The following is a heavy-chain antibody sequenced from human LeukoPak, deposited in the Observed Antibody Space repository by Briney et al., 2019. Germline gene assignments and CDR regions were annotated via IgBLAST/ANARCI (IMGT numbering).Heavy chain of an antibody. Sequence: GGSLRLSCAASGFTFSSYGMHWVRQAPGKGLEWVAFIRYDGSNKYYADSVKGRFTISRDNSKNTLYLQMNSLRAEDTAVYYCAKDLVRDFWSGYPDYWGQGTLVTVSS. V-gene: IGHV3-30*02. CDR3: AKDLVRDFWSGYPDY. D-gene: IGHD3-3*01. CDR2: IRYDGSNK. CDR1: GFTFSSYG. J-gene: IGHJ4*02.